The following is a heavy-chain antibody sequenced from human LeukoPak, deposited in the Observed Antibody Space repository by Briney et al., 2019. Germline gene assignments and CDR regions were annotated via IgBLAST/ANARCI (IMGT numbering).Heavy chain of an antibody. CDR1: GGSISSGSYY. D-gene: IGHD3-22*01. CDR3: ARGSGSAYSYLAHFDY. V-gene: IGHV4-39*06. Sequence: SSETLSLTCAVSGGSISSGSYYWGWIRQPPGKGLEWIGSLSYSGITYYNPSLKSRVTISEDTSKNHFPLKLNSVTAADTAVYYCARGSGSAYSYLAHFDYWGQGTLVTVSS. CDR2: LSYSGIT. J-gene: IGHJ4*02.